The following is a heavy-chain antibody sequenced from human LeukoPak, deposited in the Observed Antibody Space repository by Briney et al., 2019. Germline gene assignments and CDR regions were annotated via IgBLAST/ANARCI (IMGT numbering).Heavy chain of an antibody. V-gene: IGHV1-18*01. D-gene: IGHD6-19*01. J-gene: IGHJ4*02. CDR2: ISAYNGNT. CDR3: ARSPEAEYYFDY. Sequence: ASVKVSCKASGYTFTSYGISWVRQAPGQGLEWMGWISAYNGNTNYAQKLQGRVTMTTGTSTSTAYMELRSLRSDDTAVYYCARSPEAEYYFDYWGQGTLVTVSS. CDR1: GYTFTSYG.